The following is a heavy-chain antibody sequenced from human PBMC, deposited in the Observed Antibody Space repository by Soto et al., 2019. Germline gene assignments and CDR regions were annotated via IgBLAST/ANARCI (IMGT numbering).Heavy chain of an antibody. D-gene: IGHD2-15*01. Sequence: SVKISCKASGGTFSSYAISWVRQAPGQGLEWMGGIIPIFGTANYAQKLQGRVTITADESTSTAYMELSSLRSEDTAVYYCATYCSGGSCYSKGAEYYGMDVWGEGTKVTVS. CDR2: IIPIFGTA. J-gene: IGHJ6*02. V-gene: IGHV1-69*13. CDR3: ATYCSGGSCYSKGAEYYGMDV. CDR1: GGTFSSYA.